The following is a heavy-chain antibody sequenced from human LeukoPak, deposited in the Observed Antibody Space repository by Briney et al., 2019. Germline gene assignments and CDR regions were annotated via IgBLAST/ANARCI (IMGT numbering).Heavy chain of an antibody. CDR1: GGSISSGDYY. Sequence: SETLSLTCTVSGGSISSGDYYWSWIRQPRGKGLEWIGYIYYSGSTYYNPSLKSRVTISVDTSKNQFSLKLSSVTAADTAVYYCAREPLAWTNREYIDYWGQGTLVTVSS. D-gene: IGHD2-8*01. V-gene: IGHV4-30-4*08. CDR3: AREPLAWTNREYIDY. J-gene: IGHJ4*02. CDR2: IYYSGST.